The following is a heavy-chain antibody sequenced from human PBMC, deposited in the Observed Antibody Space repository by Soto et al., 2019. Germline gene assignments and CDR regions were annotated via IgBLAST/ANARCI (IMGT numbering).Heavy chain of an antibody. CDR1: GGSISSYY. Sequence: PSETLSLTCTVSGGSISSYYWSWIRQPAGKGLEWIGRIYTSGSTNYNPSLKSRVTMSVDTSKNQFSLKLSSVTAADTAVYYCARGLPYYDFWSGYDDNWFDPWGQGTLVTVSS. D-gene: IGHD3-3*01. J-gene: IGHJ5*02. CDR3: ARGLPYYDFWSGYDDNWFDP. CDR2: IYTSGST. V-gene: IGHV4-4*07.